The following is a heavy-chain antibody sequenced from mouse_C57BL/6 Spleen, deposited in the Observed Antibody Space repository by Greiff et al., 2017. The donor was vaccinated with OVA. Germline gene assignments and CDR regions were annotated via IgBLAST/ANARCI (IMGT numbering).Heavy chain of an antibody. Sequence: VKLLESGAELVKPGASVKMSCKASGYTFTTYPIEWMKQNHGKSLEWIGNFHPYNDDTNYNEKFKGKATLTVEKSSSTVYLELSRLTSDDSAVYYYARGDDYDHYFDGWGQGTTLTVSS. D-gene: IGHD2-4*01. CDR3: ARGDDYDHYFDG. CDR2: FHPYNDDT. V-gene: IGHV1-47*01. CDR1: GYTFTTYP. J-gene: IGHJ2*01.